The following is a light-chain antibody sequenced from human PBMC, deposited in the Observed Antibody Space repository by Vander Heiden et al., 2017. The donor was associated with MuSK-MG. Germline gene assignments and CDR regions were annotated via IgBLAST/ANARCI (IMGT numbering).Light chain of an antibody. Sequence: QSALTQPASVSGSPGRSITISCTGTSSDVGGYNYVSWYQQHPVKAPKLMIYDVSDRPSGASDRFSGSKSDNTASLTISGLQAEDEADYYCSSYTSSSTLVFGGGTKVTVL. CDR2: DVS. CDR1: SSDVGGYNY. CDR3: SSYTSSSTLV. J-gene: IGLJ2*01. V-gene: IGLV2-14*01.